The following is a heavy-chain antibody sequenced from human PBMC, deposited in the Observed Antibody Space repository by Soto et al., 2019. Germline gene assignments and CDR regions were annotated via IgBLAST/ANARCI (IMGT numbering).Heavy chain of an antibody. V-gene: IGHV1-2*04. CDR2: IIPKSGVT. D-gene: IGHD3-22*01. Sequence: AASVKVSCKASGYTFTGCYMHWVRQAPGQVLECMGWIIPKSGVTNYXXKVQVWVXXTRDTSISIAXMELSXRRCDDPAAHYYDSSGYHGGPCFDPWGQGTLVTVSS. CDR1: GYTFTGCY. CDR3: DSSGYHGGPCFDP. J-gene: IGHJ5*02.